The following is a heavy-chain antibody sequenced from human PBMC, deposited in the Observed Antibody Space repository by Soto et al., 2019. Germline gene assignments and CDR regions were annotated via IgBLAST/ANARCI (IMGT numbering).Heavy chain of an antibody. D-gene: IGHD1-20*01. CDR1: GGSISGSYYY. J-gene: IGHJ4*02. Sequence: PSDTLSLTCAVSGGSISGSYYYWGWLRQSPGRGPEWIGSVFYTGFTSYNPSLESRVSVSVDTSKNQFSLKVSAVTAADTAVYYCASSQKGYNWNYFDHWGQGXLVTVSS. V-gene: IGHV4-39*01. CDR3: ASSQKGYNWNYFDH. CDR2: VFYTGFT.